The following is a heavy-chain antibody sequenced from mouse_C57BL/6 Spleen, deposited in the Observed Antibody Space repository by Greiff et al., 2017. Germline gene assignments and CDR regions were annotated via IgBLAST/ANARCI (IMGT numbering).Heavy chain of an antibody. CDR1: GYTFTSYW. Sequence: VQLQQPGAELVKPGASVKLSCKASGYTFTSYWMHWVKPRPGRGLEWIGRIDPNRGGTKYNEKFNSKATLTVDKPSSTAYMQLSSLTSEDSAVYYCASSGYYYGSSGFAYWGQGTLVTVSA. J-gene: IGHJ3*01. V-gene: IGHV1-72*01. D-gene: IGHD1-1*01. CDR3: ASSGYYYGSSGFAY. CDR2: IDPNRGGT.